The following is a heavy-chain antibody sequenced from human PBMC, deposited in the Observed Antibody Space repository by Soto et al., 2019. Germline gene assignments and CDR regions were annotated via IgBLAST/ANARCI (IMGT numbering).Heavy chain of an antibody. V-gene: IGHV1-18*01. CDR1: GYTFTSYG. CDR3: ARAGGYSYGLNNYYYYGMDV. CDR2: ISAYNGNT. Sequence: QVQLVQSGAEVKKPGASVKVSCKASGYTFTSYGISWVRQAPGQGLEWMGWISAYNGNTNYAQKLQGRVTMTTDTSTSTAYMELRSLRSDETAVYYCARAGGYSYGLNNYYYYGMDVWGQGTTVTVSS. D-gene: IGHD5-18*01. J-gene: IGHJ6*02.